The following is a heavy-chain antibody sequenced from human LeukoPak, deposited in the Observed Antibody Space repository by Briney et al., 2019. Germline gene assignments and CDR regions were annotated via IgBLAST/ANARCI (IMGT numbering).Heavy chain of an antibody. CDR2: INAGNGNT. Sequence: PVASVKVSCKASGYTFTGYAMHWVRQAPGQRLEWMGWINAGNGNTKYSQKFQGRVSITRDTSASTAYMELSSLRSEDTAVYYCAGGGPVYGSGSSNWFGPWGQGTLVTVSS. J-gene: IGHJ5*02. V-gene: IGHV1-3*01. D-gene: IGHD3-10*01. CDR1: GYTFTGYA. CDR3: AGGGPVYGSGSSNWFGP.